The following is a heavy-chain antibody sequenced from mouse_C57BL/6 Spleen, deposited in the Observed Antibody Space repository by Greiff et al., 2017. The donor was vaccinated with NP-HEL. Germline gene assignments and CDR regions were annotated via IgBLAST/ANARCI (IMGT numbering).Heavy chain of an antibody. Sequence: EVKVEESGPGMVKPSQSLSLTCTVTGYSITSGYDWHWIRHFPGNKLEWMGYISYSGSTNYNPSLKSRISITHDTSKNHFFLKLNSVTTEDTATYYCAREAYYYGSSPHWYFDVWGTGTTVTVSS. CDR2: ISYSGST. D-gene: IGHD1-1*01. CDR1: GYSITSGYD. J-gene: IGHJ1*03. V-gene: IGHV3-1*01. CDR3: AREAYYYGSSPHWYFDV.